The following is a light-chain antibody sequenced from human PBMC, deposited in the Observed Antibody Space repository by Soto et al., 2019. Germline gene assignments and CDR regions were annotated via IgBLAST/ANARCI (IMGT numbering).Light chain of an antibody. J-gene: IGKJ4*01. V-gene: IGKV3-20*01. Sequence: EIVLTQSPGTLSLSPGEGATLSCRARQSVSSTYLAWYQQQPGQAPRLLIYGASSRATGIPDRFSGSGSGTDFTLTISRLEPEDSAVYYCQQYSRSPLTFGGGTKVEIK. CDR3: QQYSRSPLT. CDR2: GAS. CDR1: QSVSSTY.